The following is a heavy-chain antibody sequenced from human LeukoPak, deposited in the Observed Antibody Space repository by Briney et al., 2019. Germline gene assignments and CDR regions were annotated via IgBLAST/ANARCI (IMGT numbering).Heavy chain of an antibody. CDR2: ISGGSSHI. D-gene: IGHD3-16*01. CDR3: GRAFPPLRTSSAGDL. V-gene: IGHV3-21*01. Sequence: PGPSLRLSCSAYAFSVSDDDMSSVRQDPRNGLEWVSSISGGSSHIYYVESAKGRFTISRDNATNTLYLQLDSLGVEDTAVYYCGRAFPPLRTSSAGDLWGQGTLVTVSS. J-gene: IGHJ1*01. CDR1: AFSVSDDD.